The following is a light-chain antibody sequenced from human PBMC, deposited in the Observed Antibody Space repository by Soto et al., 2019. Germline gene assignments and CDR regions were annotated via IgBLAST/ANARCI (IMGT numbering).Light chain of an antibody. CDR1: QSVDSY. V-gene: IGKV3-11*01. J-gene: IGKJ2*01. Sequence: DIVLTQSPATLSFSPGERATLSCRASQSVDSYLAWYQQKPGQAPRLLIYAASNRATGIPARFSGSGSGTDFTLTISSLEPEDFVVYYCHQRSNWLYTFGLGTKVEIK. CDR3: HQRSNWLYT. CDR2: AAS.